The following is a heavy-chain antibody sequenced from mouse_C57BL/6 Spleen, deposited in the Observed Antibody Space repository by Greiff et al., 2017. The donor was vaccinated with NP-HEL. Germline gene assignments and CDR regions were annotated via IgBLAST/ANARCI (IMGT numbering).Heavy chain of an antibody. Sequence: EVQLQQSGPELVKPGASVKISCKASGYTFTDYYMNWVKQSHGKSLEWIGDINPNNGGTSYNQTFKGKATLTVDKSSSTAYMELRSLTSEDSAVYYCARSMFYDYDGRFAYWGQGTLVTVSA. CDR2: INPNNGGT. D-gene: IGHD2-4*01. CDR3: ARSMFYDYDGRFAY. CDR1: GYTFTDYY. J-gene: IGHJ3*01. V-gene: IGHV1-26*01.